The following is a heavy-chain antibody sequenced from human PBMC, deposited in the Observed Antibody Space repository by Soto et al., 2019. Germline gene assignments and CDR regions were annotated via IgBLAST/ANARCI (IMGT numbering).Heavy chain of an antibody. V-gene: IGHV1-2*02. J-gene: IGHJ6*02. CDR2: INPNSGGT. Sequence: VASVKVSCKASGYTFTGYYMHWVRQAPGQGLEWMGWINPNSGGTNYAQKFQGRVTMTRDTSISTAYMELSRLRSDDTAVYYCARDDHGASWSYYYGMDVWGQGTTVTVSS. CDR3: ARDDHGASWSYYYGMDV. D-gene: IGHD2-15*01. CDR1: GYTFTGYY.